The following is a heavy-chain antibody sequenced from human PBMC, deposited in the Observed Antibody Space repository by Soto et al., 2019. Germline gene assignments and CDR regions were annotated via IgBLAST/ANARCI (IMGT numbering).Heavy chain of an antibody. CDR3: AREYCSGGSCSWRGFDY. J-gene: IGHJ4*02. V-gene: IGHV1-18*01. CDR2: ISAYSGNT. CDR1: GYTFTSYG. D-gene: IGHD2-15*01. Sequence: GASVKVSCKASGYTFTSYGISWVRQAPGQGLEWMGWISAYSGNTNYAQKLQGRVTMTTDTSTSTAYMELRSLRSDDTAVYYCAREYCSGGSCSWRGFDYWGQGTLVTVSS.